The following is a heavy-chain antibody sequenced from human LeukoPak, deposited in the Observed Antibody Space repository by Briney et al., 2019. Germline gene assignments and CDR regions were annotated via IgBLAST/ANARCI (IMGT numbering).Heavy chain of an antibody. CDR1: GFTFSDFW. CDR3: AELGITMIGGV. D-gene: IGHD3-10*02. V-gene: IGHV3-7*01. CDR2: IKPDGSQI. Sequence: GGSLRLSCAASGFTFSDFWMSWVRQAPGKGLEWVANIKPDGSQIYYVGSVKGRFTISRDNAKNSLYLQMNSLRAEDTAVYYCAELGITMIGGVWGKGTTVTISS. J-gene: IGHJ6*04.